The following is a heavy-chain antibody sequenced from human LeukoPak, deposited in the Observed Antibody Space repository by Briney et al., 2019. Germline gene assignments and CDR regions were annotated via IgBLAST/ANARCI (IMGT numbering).Heavy chain of an antibody. CDR2: IIPILGIA. J-gene: IGHJ6*02. Sequence: SVKVPCKASGGTFSSYAISWVRQAPGQGLEWMGRIIPILGIANYAQKFQGRVTITADKSTSTAYMELSSLRSEDTAVYYCARERITMVRGVIVPYYYYGMDVWGQGTTVTVSS. V-gene: IGHV1-69*04. D-gene: IGHD3-10*01. CDR3: ARERITMVRGVIVPYYYYGMDV. CDR1: GGTFSSYA.